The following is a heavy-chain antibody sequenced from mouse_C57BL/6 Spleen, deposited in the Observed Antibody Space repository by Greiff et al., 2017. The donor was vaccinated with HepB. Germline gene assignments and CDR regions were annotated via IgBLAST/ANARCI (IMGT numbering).Heavy chain of an antibody. J-gene: IGHJ4*01. CDR3: ARSSNYGAMDY. V-gene: IGHV1-81*01. Sequence: VQLQQSGAELARPGASVKLSCKASGYTFTSYGISWVKQRTGQGLEWIGEIYPRSGNTYYNEKFKGKATLTTDKSSSTAYMELRSLTSEDSAVYFCARSSNYGAMDYWGQGTSVTVSS. CDR2: IYPRSGNT. D-gene: IGHD2-5*01. CDR1: GYTFTSYG.